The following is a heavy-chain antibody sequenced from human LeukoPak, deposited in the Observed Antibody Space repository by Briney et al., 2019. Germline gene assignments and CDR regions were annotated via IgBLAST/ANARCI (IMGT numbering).Heavy chain of an antibody. CDR2: IIPIFGTG. Sequence: ASVKVSCKASAGTFTGYAISWVRQAPGQGLEWMGRIIPIFGTGNYAQKFQGRVTITTDESTSTAYMELSSLRSEDTAVYYCAATTDSSSWYEVLWYFDYWGQGTLVTVSS. J-gene: IGHJ4*02. CDR1: AGTFTGYA. CDR3: AATTDSSSWYEVLWYFDY. D-gene: IGHD6-13*01. V-gene: IGHV1-69*05.